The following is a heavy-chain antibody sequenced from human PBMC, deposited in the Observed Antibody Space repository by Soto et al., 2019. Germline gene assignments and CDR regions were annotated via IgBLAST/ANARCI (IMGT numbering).Heavy chain of an antibody. CDR2: IYPGDSDI. CDR3: ATRYRSPSYDF. J-gene: IGHJ4*02. V-gene: IGHV5-51*01. Sequence: GESLKISCNGSGYRFTDHWIGWVRQMPGKGLEWMGIIYPGDSDIRVTPSFQGQVTISADKSINTAYLQWSSLKASDTALYYCATRYRSPSYDFWGQGTLVPVYS. CDR1: GYRFTDHW. D-gene: IGHD6-6*01.